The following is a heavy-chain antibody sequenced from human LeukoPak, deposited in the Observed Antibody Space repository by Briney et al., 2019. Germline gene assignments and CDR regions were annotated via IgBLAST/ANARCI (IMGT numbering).Heavy chain of an antibody. CDR1: GFNFSSHW. CDR3: AKDGGSGSGGSSDY. D-gene: IGHD2-15*01. J-gene: IGHJ4*02. CDR2: MPYAGSNK. Sequence: GGSLRLSCAASGFNFSSHWMSWVRQAPGKGLEWVAVMPYAGSNKYYADSVKGRFTISRDNSKNTLFLHMNSLRPDDTAVYYCAKDGGSGSGGSSDYWGQGTLVTVSS. V-gene: IGHV3-30*18.